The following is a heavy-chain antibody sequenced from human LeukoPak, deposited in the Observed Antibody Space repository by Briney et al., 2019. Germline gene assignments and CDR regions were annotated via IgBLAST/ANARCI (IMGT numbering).Heavy chain of an antibody. V-gene: IGHV3-11*04. CDR1: GFTFSDYY. CDR3: ARGTYYYDSSGPSDAFDI. Sequence: KPGGSLRLSCAASGFTFSDYYMSWIRQAPGKGREWGSYISSSGSTIYYADCVKGRFTISRDNAKHSLYLQMNSLRAEDTAVYYCARGTYYYDSSGPSDAFDIWGQGTMVTVSS. CDR2: ISSSGSTI. J-gene: IGHJ3*02. D-gene: IGHD3-22*01.